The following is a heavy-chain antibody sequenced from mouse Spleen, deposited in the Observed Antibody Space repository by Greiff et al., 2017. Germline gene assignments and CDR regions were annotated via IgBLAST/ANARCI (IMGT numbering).Heavy chain of an antibody. V-gene: IGHV3-6*01. CDR2: ISYDGSN. J-gene: IGHJ1*01. Sequence: EVKLQESGPGLVKPSQSLSLTCSVTGYSITSGYYWNWIRQFPGNKLEWMGYISYDGSNNYNPSLKNRISITRDTSKNQFFLKLNSVTTEDTATYYCARGGGYDDGLRWYFDVWGAGTTVTVSS. CDR3: ARGGGYDDGLRWYFDV. CDR1: GYSITSGYY. D-gene: IGHD2-2*01.